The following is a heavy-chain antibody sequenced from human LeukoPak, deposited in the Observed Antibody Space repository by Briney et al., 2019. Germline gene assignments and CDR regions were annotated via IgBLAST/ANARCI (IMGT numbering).Heavy chain of an antibody. V-gene: IGHV3-23*01. J-gene: IGHJ6*02. CDR1: GFTFNNYA. CDR3: AKAGLDSSGPWYGMDV. Sequence: PGGSLRLSCAASGFTFNNYAMSWVRQAPGKGLEWVSVISGSGGSTYYADSVKGRFTISRDNFKNTLHLQMSSLRAEDTAVYYCAKAGLDSSGPWYGMDVWGQGTTVTVSS. D-gene: IGHD6-19*01. CDR2: ISGSGGST.